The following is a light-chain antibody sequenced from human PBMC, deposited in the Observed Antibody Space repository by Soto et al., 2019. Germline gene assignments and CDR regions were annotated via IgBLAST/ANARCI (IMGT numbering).Light chain of an antibody. CDR3: QQCYSTPST. Sequence: VLTQPPATLPFSLGKRPSLPRWASQSISSYLTWYQQKPGQAPRLLIYAASSWHSGIPARFSGSGSGTDFTLTISSLQPEDFATYYCQQCYSTPSTFGQGTKVDIK. V-gene: IGKV3-11*01. CDR1: QSISSY. CDR2: AAS. J-gene: IGKJ1*01.